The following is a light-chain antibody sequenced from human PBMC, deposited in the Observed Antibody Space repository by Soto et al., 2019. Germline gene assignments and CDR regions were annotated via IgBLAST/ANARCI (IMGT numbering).Light chain of an antibody. CDR2: KAS. CDR1: QSISSW. V-gene: IGKV1-5*03. Sequence: DIQMTQSPSTLSASVGDRVTITCRASQSISSWLAWYQQKPGKAPKLLIYKASSLETGVPSSFSGSGSGTEFTFTISNLQPDDLATYYCQQYKSYPWTFGQGTKVEIK. J-gene: IGKJ1*01. CDR3: QQYKSYPWT.